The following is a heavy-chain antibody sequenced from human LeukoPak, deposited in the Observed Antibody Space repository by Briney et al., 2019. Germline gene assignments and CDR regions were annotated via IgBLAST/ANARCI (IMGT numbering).Heavy chain of an antibody. CDR3: AREAERGYSSGWYGGPSWFDP. J-gene: IGHJ5*02. CDR1: GFTFNIFR. Sequence: GGSLRLSCAASGFTFNIFRMSWVRQTPGKGLEWLSYITQTGGTIYYADSVKGRFTISRDNAKNSLYLQINSLRAEDTAVYYCAREAERGYSSGWYGGPSWFDPWGQGTLVTVSS. V-gene: IGHV3-48*04. CDR2: ITQTGGTI. D-gene: IGHD6-19*01.